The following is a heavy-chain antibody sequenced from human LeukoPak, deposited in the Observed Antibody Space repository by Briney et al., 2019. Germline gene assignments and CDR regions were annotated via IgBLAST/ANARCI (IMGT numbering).Heavy chain of an antibody. V-gene: IGHV1-46*01. CDR3: ARAPLGDTAMVYYYYYMDV. J-gene: IGHJ6*03. Sequence: ASVKVSCKASGYTFTSYYMHWVRQAPGQGLEWMGIINPSGGSTSYAQKFQGRVTMTRDMSTSTVYMELSSLRSEDTAVYYCARAPLGDTAMVYYYYYMDVWGKGTTVTISS. CDR2: INPSGGST. CDR1: GYTFTSYY. D-gene: IGHD5-18*01.